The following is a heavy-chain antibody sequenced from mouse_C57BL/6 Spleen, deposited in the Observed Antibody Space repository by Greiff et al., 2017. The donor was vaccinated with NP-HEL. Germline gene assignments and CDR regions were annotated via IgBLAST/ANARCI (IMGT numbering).Heavy chain of an antibody. J-gene: IGHJ4*01. D-gene: IGHD1-1*01. Sequence: VQLKESGPGLAKPSQTLSLTCSVTGYSITSDYWNWIRKFPGNKLEYMGYISYSGSTYYNPSLKSRISITRNTSKNQYYLQLNSVTTEDTATYYCARRRYYEGYAMDYWGQGTSVTVSS. CDR1: GYSITSDY. V-gene: IGHV3-8*01. CDR3: ARRRYYEGYAMDY. CDR2: ISYSGST.